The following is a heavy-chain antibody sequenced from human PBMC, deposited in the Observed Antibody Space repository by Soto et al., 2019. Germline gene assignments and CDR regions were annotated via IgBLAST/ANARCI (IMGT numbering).Heavy chain of an antibody. CDR1: GLTVSTYY. J-gene: IGHJ4*02. Sequence: GGSLRLSCAASGLTVSTYYMSWVRQAPGMGLEWVSVLYSGGNTYYADSVKGRFTISRDDSENTLYLQMNSLRVEDTAVYYCTRGGLRSSGPYYWGQGALVTVSS. CDR2: LYSGGNT. D-gene: IGHD3-22*01. CDR3: TRGGLRSSGPYY. V-gene: IGHV3-53*01.